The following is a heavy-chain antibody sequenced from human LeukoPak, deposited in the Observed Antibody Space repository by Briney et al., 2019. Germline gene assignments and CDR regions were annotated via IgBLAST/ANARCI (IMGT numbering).Heavy chain of an antibody. D-gene: IGHD3-22*01. J-gene: IGHJ4*02. V-gene: IGHV3-23*01. Sequence: GGSLRLSCAASGFTFRSYAMSWVRQTPGKGLEWVSAISGSGGSTYYADSVKGRFTISRDNSKNTLYLQMNSLRAEDTAVYYCASYDSSGYYHYFDYWGQGTLVTVSS. CDR1: GFTFRSYA. CDR3: ASYDSSGYYHYFDY. CDR2: ISGSGGST.